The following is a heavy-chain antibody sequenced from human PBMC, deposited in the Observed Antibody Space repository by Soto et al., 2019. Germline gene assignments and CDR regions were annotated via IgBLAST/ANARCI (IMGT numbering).Heavy chain of an antibody. CDR1: GFTFSGYA. D-gene: IGHD1-1*01. J-gene: IGHJ6*03. V-gene: IGHV3-30-3*01. Sequence: QVQLVESGGGVVQPGGSLRLSCAASGFTFSGYAIHWVRQAPGKGLEWVAVVSYDGTEKYYADSVKGRFTISSDNSKGTLYLQMNSLRAEDTSVYYCARDGTTTHEGYYYYYMDVWAKGTTVTVSS. CDR2: VSYDGTEK. CDR3: ARDGTTTHEGYYYYYMDV.